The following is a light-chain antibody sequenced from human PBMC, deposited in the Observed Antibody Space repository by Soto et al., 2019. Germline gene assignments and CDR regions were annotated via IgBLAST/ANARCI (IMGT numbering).Light chain of an antibody. CDR1: SSDVGGYNY. J-gene: IGLJ2*01. V-gene: IGLV2-14*01. CDR2: EVS. Sequence: QSALTQPASVSGSPGQSITISCTGTSSDVGGYNYVSWYQQHPGKAPKLMIYEVSNRPSGVSNRFSRSKSGNTASLTISGLQAEDEADYYCSSYTSSSTPVVFGGGTKVTVL. CDR3: SSYTSSSTPVV.